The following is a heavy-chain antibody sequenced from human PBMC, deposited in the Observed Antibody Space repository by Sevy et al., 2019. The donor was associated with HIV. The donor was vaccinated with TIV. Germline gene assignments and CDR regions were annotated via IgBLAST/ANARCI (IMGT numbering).Heavy chain of an antibody. CDR1: GFTFSSYA. CDR3: AKLGGYSGYEFDY. CDR2: ISGSGGST. D-gene: IGHD5-12*01. J-gene: IGHJ4*02. V-gene: IGHV3-23*01. Sequence: GGSLRLSCAASGFTFSSYAMSWVRQAPGKGLEWVSAISGSGGSTYYADSVKGRFTISRDNSKNTLYLQMNGLRAEDTAVYYCAKLGGYSGYEFDYWGQGTLVTVSS.